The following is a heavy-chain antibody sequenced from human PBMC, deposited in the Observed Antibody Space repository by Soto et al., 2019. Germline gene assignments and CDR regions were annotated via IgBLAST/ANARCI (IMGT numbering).Heavy chain of an antibody. D-gene: IGHD5-12*01. CDR3: VKDRKGPLRDGYNLSPFDY. CDR2: ISSNGGST. V-gene: IGHV3-64D*08. Sequence: GGSLRLSCSASGFTFSSYAMHWVRQAPGKGLEYVSAISSNGGSTYYTDSVKGRFTISRDNSKNTLYLQMSSLRAEDTAVYYCVKDRKGPLRDGYNLSPFDYWGQGTLVTVSS. J-gene: IGHJ4*02. CDR1: GFTFSSYA.